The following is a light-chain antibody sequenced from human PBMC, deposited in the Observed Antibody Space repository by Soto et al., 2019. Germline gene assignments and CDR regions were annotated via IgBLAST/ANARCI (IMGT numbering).Light chain of an antibody. J-gene: IGKJ4*01. CDR3: QQYENLPLT. V-gene: IGKV1-33*01. CDR2: DAS. CDR1: QDISNY. Sequence: DIRMIQSPSSLSASVGDRVTITCQASQDISNYLNWYQHKPGKAPQLLIYDASSLETGAPPRFSGSGSGTEFAFTISSLQPEDTATYYCQQYENLPLTFGGGTKVEI.